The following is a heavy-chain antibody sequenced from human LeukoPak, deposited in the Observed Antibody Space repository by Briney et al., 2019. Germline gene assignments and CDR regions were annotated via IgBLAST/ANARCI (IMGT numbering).Heavy chain of an antibody. D-gene: IGHD3-9*01. J-gene: IGHJ5*02. CDR2: IYPKSGGT. V-gene: IGHV1-2*02. CDR3: ARVSTSGYRDWLDP. Sequence: VASVKVSCKTSAYSFTGYFFHWIRQAPGQGLEWMGWIYPKSGGTNSAQKFQGRVIMTRDTSISTAYMELSRLRFDDTAVYYCARVSTSGYRDWLDPWSQGTLVTVSS. CDR1: AYSFTGYF.